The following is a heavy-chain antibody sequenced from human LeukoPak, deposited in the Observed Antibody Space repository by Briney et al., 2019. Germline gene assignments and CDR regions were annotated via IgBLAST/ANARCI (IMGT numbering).Heavy chain of an antibody. Sequence: GGSLRLSCAASGFTFSGSAMHWVRQASGKGLEWVGRIRSKANSYATAYAASVKGRLTISRDDSKNTAYLQMNSLRTEDTAVYYCTRRVDSNGYYEIDYWGQGTLVTVSS. CDR2: IRSKANSYAT. CDR1: GFTFSGSA. D-gene: IGHD3-22*01. CDR3: TRRVDSNGYYEIDY. J-gene: IGHJ4*02. V-gene: IGHV3-73*01.